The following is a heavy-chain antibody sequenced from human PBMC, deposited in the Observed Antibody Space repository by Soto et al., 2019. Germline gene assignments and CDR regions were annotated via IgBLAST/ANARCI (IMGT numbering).Heavy chain of an antibody. CDR3: ARHFWQQLVLWFDP. D-gene: IGHD6-13*01. Sequence: QLQLQESGPGLVKPSETLSLTCTVSGGSISSSSYYWGWIRQPPGKGLEWIGSIYYSGSTYYNPYLKSRVTLSVDTSKNQFSLKLSSVTAADTAVYYCARHFWQQLVLWFDPWGQGTLVTVSS. J-gene: IGHJ5*02. CDR1: GGSISSSSYY. V-gene: IGHV4-39*01. CDR2: IYYSGST.